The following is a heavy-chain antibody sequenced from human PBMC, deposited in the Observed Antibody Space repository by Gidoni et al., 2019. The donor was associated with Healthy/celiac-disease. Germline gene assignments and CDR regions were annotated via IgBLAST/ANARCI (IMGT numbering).Heavy chain of an antibody. CDR1: GFTFSSYA. CDR2: ISGSGGST. V-gene: IGHV3-23*01. CDR3: GKNGVAGIRALDY. D-gene: IGHD2-8*01. Sequence: GFTFSSYAMSWVRQAPGKGLEWVSAISGSGGSTYYADSVKGRFTISRDNSKNTLYLQMNSLRAEDTAVYYCGKNGVAGIRALDYWGQGTLVTVSS. J-gene: IGHJ4*02.